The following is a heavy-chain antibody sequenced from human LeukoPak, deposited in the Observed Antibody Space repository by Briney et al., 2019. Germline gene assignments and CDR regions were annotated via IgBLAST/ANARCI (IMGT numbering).Heavy chain of an antibody. J-gene: IGHJ4*02. V-gene: IGHV4-34*01. CDR2: INHNGST. CDR3: ATRYSSGWYHVYYFDY. CDR1: GGSFSGYY. Sequence: SETLSLTCAVYGGSFSGYYWSWIRQPPGKGLEWIGEINHNGSTNYNPSLKSRVTISVDTSKNQFSLKLSSVTAADTAVYYCATRYSSGWYHVYYFDYWGQGTLVTVSS. D-gene: IGHD6-19*01.